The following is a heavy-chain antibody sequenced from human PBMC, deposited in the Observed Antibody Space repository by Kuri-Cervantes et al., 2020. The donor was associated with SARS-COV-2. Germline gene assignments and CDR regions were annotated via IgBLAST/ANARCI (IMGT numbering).Heavy chain of an antibody. D-gene: IGHD3-22*01. J-gene: IGHJ4*02. Sequence: LSLTCAASGFTFSSYAMSWVRQAPGKGLEWVSAISGSGGSTYYADSVKGRFTISRDNSKNTLYLQMNSLGAEDTAVYYCAKDHQYYYDSSGYYYFGYWGQGTLVTVSS. V-gene: IGHV3-23*01. CDR2: ISGSGGST. CDR3: AKDHQYYYDSSGYYYFGY. CDR1: GFTFSSYA.